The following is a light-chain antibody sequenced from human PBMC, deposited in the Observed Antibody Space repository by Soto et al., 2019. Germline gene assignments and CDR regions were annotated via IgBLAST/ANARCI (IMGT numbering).Light chain of an antibody. CDR1: ESIDNW. CDR3: QQYHTDWT. V-gene: IGKV1-5*01. J-gene: IGKJ1*01. Sequence: DIQMTQSPSTLSASAGDTVTITCRASESIDNWLAWYQQKPGKAPKLLLFAASTLVGGVPSRFSGRGSGTEFTLTISSQQADDFATYYCQQYHTDWTFGQGTKVEIK. CDR2: AAS.